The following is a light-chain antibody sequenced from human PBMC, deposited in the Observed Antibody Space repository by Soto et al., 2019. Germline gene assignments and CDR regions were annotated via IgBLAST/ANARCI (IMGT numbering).Light chain of an antibody. CDR2: LNSDGSH. CDR1: SRHSSYA. CDR3: QTWGTGILV. J-gene: IGLJ2*01. V-gene: IGLV4-69*01. Sequence: QSVLTQSPSASASLGASVKLTCTLSSRHSSYAIAWHQQQPEKGPRYLMKLNSDGSHSKGDGIPDRFSGSSSGAERYLTITSLQSEDEADYYCQTWGTGILVFGGGTKLTVL.